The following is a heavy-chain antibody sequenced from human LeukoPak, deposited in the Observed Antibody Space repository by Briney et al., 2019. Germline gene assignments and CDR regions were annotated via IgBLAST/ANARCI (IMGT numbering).Heavy chain of an antibody. CDR2: ISAYSGNT. CDR1: GHTFTNYG. V-gene: IGHV1-18*01. J-gene: IGHJ4*02. Sequence: ASVKVSCKASGHTFTNYGISWVRQAPGQGLEWMGWISAYSGNTNYAQNLQGGVTMTTDTSTSTAYMELRSLRSDDTAVYYCARAPDDYDFWSGPFDYWGRGTLVTVSS. D-gene: IGHD3-3*01. CDR3: ARAPDDYDFWSGPFDY.